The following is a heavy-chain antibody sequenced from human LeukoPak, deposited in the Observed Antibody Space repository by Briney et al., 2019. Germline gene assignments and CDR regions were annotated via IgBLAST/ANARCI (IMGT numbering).Heavy chain of an antibody. D-gene: IGHD6-13*01. J-gene: IGHJ4*02. CDR3: ARETGYSTSWYAYYFDY. Sequence: PGGSLRLSCAASEFSVSHNYMSWVRQAPGKGLGWVSVIHSDGTTHYADSVKGRFTISRDNSKNTLYLQMNSLRVEDTAMYYCARETGYSTSWYAYYFDYWGQGTPVTVAS. CDR1: EFSVSHNY. CDR2: IHSDGTT. V-gene: IGHV3-53*01.